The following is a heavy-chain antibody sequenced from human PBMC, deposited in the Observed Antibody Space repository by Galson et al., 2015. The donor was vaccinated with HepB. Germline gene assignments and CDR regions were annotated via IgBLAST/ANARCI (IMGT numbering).Heavy chain of an antibody. V-gene: IGHV3-72*01. CDR2: IRSKEHGYTT. D-gene: IGHD3-10*01. Sequence: SLRLSCAASGFTFSGGPHMDWVRQAPGKGLEWVGRIRSKEHGYTTEHAASLEGRFTISRDDSKNSLFLQMNSLRAEDTAVYYCVRALLWFGELLPWDYYYGMDVWGQGTTVTVSS. CDR3: VRALLWFGELLPWDYYYGMDV. CDR1: GFTFSGGPH. J-gene: IGHJ6*02.